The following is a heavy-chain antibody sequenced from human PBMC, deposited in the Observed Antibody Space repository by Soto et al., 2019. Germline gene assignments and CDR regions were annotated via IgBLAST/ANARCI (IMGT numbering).Heavy chain of an antibody. CDR1: GYTFTGYY. Sequence: XSVKVSCKASGYTFTGYYMHWVRQAPGQGLEWMGIINPSGGSTSYAQKFQDRVTMTRDTSTSTVCMELSSLRSEDTAVYYCAREGGIVVVPAAIASYYYYGMDVWGQGNTVTVSS. J-gene: IGHJ6*02. CDR3: AREGGIVVVPAAIASYYYYGMDV. CDR2: INPSGGST. V-gene: IGHV1-46*01. D-gene: IGHD2-2*02.